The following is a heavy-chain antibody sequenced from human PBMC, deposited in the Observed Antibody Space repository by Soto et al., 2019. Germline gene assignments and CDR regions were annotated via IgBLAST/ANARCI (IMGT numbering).Heavy chain of an antibody. J-gene: IGHJ6*02. CDR3: AKDSHYYGSGSYYYYYGMDV. D-gene: IGHD3-10*01. Sequence: EVQLLESGGGLVQPGGSLRLSCAASGFTFSSYAMSWVRQAPGKGLEWVSAISGSGGSTYYADSVKGRFTISRDNYKNTMYLPMNRLRAEDTAVYYCAKDSHYYGSGSYYYYYGMDVWGQGTTVTVSS. CDR1: GFTFSSYA. CDR2: ISGSGGST. V-gene: IGHV3-23*01.